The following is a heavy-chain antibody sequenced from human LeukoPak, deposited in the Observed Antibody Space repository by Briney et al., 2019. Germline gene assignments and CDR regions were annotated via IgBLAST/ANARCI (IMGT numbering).Heavy chain of an antibody. D-gene: IGHD3-10*01. CDR2: IGSTAGDT. J-gene: IGHJ4*02. Sequence: QPGRSLRLSCAASGFSFRSYGMHWVRQAPGKGLEWVSTIGSTAGDTHYADSVKGRFTISRDNSKSLLYLQMNRLRAEDTGIYYCAKYFYTSGNSGGRVFDSWGQGPLVPVFS. V-gene: IGHV3-23*01. CDR1: GFSFRSYG. CDR3: AKYFYTSGNSGGRVFDS.